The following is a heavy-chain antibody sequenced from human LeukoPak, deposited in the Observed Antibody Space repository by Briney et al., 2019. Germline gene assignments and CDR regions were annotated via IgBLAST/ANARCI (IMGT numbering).Heavy chain of an antibody. V-gene: IGHV1-69*13. J-gene: IGHJ4*02. CDR3: ASPDLEMSRYYYDSSGFFDY. D-gene: IGHD3-22*01. CDR1: GGTFSSYA. CDR2: IIPIFGTA. Sequence: ASVNVSCKASGGTFSSYAISWVRQAPGQGLEWMGGIIPIFGTANYAQKFQGRVTITADESTSTAYMELSGLRSEDTAVYYCASPDLEMSRYYYDSSGFFDYWGQGTLVTVSS.